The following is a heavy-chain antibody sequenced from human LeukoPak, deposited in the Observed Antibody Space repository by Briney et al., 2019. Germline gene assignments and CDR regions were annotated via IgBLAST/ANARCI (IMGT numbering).Heavy chain of an antibody. V-gene: IGHV1-2*02. Sequence: ASVKVSCKASGCTFTDYYIHWVRQAPGQGLEWMGWVNPHSGGTNYAQKFQGRVTMTRDTSISTAYMELSRLRSDDTAVYHCARGAGGYSYGFDFWGQGTLVTVSS. D-gene: IGHD5-18*01. CDR2: VNPHSGGT. CDR1: GCTFTDYY. CDR3: ARGAGGYSYGFDF. J-gene: IGHJ4*02.